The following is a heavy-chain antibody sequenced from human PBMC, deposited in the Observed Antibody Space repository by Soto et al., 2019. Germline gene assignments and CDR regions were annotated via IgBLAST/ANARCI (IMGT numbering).Heavy chain of an antibody. CDR2: VYYSGSG. Sequence: GSSQMSYYWNWIRQPPGKGLEWIGSVYYSGSGNHNPSLKSRATISVDTSKNQVSLKLTSVTAADTAVYYCAGDQYSGGTGWWGQGTLVTVSS. J-gene: IGHJ4*02. D-gene: IGHD6-19*01. CDR3: AGDQYSGGTGW. V-gene: IGHV4-59*01. CDR1: GSSQMSYY.